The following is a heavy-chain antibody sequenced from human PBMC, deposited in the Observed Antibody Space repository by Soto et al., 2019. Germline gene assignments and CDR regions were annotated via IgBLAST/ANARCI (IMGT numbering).Heavy chain of an antibody. Sequence: EVWLVETGGGLVQPGGSLRLSCAASDFSISHNYMTWVRQAPGKGLEWVTLIYTTGNTAYADSAKGLFTISRDNSRNTLYLQMNSLRPEDTAVYYCARVDSSSGWGWLDPWGPGTLVTVSS. J-gene: IGHJ5*02. CDR1: DFSISHNY. D-gene: IGHD3-22*01. CDR2: IYTTGNT. V-gene: IGHV3-53*02. CDR3: ARVDSSSGWGWLDP.